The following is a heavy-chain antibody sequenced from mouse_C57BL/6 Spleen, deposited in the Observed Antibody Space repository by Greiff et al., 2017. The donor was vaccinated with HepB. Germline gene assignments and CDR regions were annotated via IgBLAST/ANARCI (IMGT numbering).Heavy chain of an antibody. CDR3: ARKGDYDYDDYAMDY. CDR2: IWSGGST. D-gene: IGHD2-4*01. V-gene: IGHV2-2*01. Sequence: VHLQQSGPGLVQPSQSLSITCTVSGFSFTSYGVHWVRQSPGKGLEWLGVIWSGGSTDYNAAFISRLSISKDNSKSQVFFKMNSLQAADTAIYYCARKGDYDYDDYAMDYWGQGTSVTVSS. J-gene: IGHJ4*01. CDR1: GFSFTSYG.